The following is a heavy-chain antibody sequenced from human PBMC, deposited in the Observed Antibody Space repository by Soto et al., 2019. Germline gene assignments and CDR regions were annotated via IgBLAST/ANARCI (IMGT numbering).Heavy chain of an antibody. J-gene: IGHJ6*02. D-gene: IGHD1-26*01. CDR1: GGTFSSYA. Sequence: SVKVSCKASGGTFSSYAISWVRQAPGQGLEWMGGIIPIFGTANYAQKFQGRVTITADESTSTAYMELSSLRSEDTAVYYCASCGPIGGSYPYYYYGMDVWGQGTTVTVSS. V-gene: IGHV1-69*13. CDR3: ASCGPIGGSYPYYYYGMDV. CDR2: IIPIFGTA.